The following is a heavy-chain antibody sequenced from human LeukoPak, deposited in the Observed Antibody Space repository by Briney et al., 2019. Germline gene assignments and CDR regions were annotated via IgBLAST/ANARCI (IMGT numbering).Heavy chain of an antibody. CDR3: ARGKEYDFWSGYSRFDY. D-gene: IGHD3-3*01. CDR1: GGTFSSYA. CDR2: IIPIFGTA. J-gene: IGHJ4*02. V-gene: IGHV1-69*13. Sequence: SVKVSCKASGGTFSSYAISWVRQAPGQGLEWMGGIIPIFGTANYALKFQGRVTITADESTSTAYMELSSLRSEDTAVYYCARGKEYDFWSGYSRFDYWGQGTLVTVSS.